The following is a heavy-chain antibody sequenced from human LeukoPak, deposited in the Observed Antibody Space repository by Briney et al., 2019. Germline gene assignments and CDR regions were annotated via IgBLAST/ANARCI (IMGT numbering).Heavy chain of an antibody. Sequence: ASVKVSCKASGYTFTSYGISWVRQAPGQGLEWMGWISGYNGKTNYAQKFQARVTMTTDTSTSTAYMELRSLRSDDTAVYYCARDSRDGYGSFDIWGQGTMVTVSS. D-gene: IGHD5-24*01. CDR2: ISGYNGKT. V-gene: IGHV1-18*01. CDR1: GYTFTSYG. J-gene: IGHJ3*02. CDR3: ARDSRDGYGSFDI.